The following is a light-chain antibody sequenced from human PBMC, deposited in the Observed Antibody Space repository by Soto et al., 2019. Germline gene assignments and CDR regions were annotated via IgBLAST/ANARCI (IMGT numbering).Light chain of an antibody. J-gene: IGKJ5*01. CDR3: QQGGNWPLT. CDR2: DAS. CDR1: QSVSSH. V-gene: IGKV3-11*01. Sequence: IVLTHSPATLSLSPLERATVSFMASQSVSSHLAWYQQKRVQAPRLLIYDASSRANGIPARFSGSGSGTDFTLTISSLEPEDFAVYYCQQGGNWPLTFGQGTRLEI.